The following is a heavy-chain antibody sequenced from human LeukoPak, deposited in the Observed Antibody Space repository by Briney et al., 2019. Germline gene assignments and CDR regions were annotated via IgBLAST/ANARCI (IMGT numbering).Heavy chain of an antibody. V-gene: IGHV4-34*01. CDR3: ARARGYSYGYAYYYMDV. D-gene: IGHD5-18*01. J-gene: IGHJ6*03. CDR2: INHSGST. CDR1: GGSFSGYY. Sequence: SETLSLTCAVYGGSFSGYYWSWIRQPPGKGLEWIGEINHSGSTNYNPSLKSRVTISVDTSKNQFSLKLSSVTAADTAVYYCARARGYSYGYAYYYMDVWGKGTTVTVSS.